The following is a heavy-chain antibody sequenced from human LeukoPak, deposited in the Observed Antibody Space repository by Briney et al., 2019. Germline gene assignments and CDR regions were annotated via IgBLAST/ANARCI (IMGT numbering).Heavy chain of an antibody. CDR2: VTGNGDNT. V-gene: IGHV3-23*01. CDR3: ARDRNYFEALHRSY. CDR1: GLIFSNKA. Sequence: GGSLRLSCAASGLIFSNKAMSWVRQAPGKGLEWVSSVTGNGDNTFHADSVKGRFTISRDNSKNMLYLQINSLRAEDTAVYYCARDRNYFEALHRSYWGQGTLVTVSS. D-gene: IGHD3-10*01. J-gene: IGHJ4*02.